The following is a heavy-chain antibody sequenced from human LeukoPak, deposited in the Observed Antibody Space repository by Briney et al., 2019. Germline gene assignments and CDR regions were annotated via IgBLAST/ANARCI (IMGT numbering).Heavy chain of an antibody. Sequence: PSETLSLTCSVSGVSISETTYYWGWIRQPPGKGLEWIGSIFYSGSTYYNPSLKSRVTISVDTSKNQFSLKLSAVTAADTAVYYCARCWATTPFDYWGQGTLVTVSS. CDR1: GVSISETTYY. D-gene: IGHD1-1*01. CDR2: IFYSGST. CDR3: ARCWATTPFDY. V-gene: IGHV4-39*01. J-gene: IGHJ4*02.